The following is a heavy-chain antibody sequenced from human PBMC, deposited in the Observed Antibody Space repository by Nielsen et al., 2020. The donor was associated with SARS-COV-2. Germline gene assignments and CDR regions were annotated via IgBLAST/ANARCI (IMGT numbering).Heavy chain of an antibody. D-gene: IGHD4-17*01. J-gene: IGHJ4*02. CDR3: ARDAVEEDISTLTIERYFDS. Sequence: SETLSLTCTVSGGSISSDDYYWTWIRQPPGGGLEWIGCIYNSGSSYYNPSLKSRSAMSLDTSRNQFSLRLSSVTAADTAVYYCARDAVEEDISTLTIERYFDSWGQGTLVSVTS. CDR1: GGSISSDDYY. V-gene: IGHV4-30-4*01. CDR2: IYNSGSS.